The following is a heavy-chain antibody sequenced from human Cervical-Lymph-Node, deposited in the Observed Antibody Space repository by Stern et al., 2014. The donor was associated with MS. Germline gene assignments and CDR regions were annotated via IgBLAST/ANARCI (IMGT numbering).Heavy chain of an antibody. V-gene: IGHV1-46*01. CDR2: NSPRGGST. J-gene: IGHJ6*02. CDR1: GYTLTVFH. Sequence: QMQLVQSGAEVKKPGASVKVSCKASGYTLTVFHIHWVRQAPGHGLEWMGINSPRGGSTTYAQTFQGRVTMTRDTSTSTVYMELSSLTTEDTAIYYCASGGEVDGGDVWGQGTTVTVFS. CDR3: ASGGEVDGGDV. D-gene: IGHD1-26*01.